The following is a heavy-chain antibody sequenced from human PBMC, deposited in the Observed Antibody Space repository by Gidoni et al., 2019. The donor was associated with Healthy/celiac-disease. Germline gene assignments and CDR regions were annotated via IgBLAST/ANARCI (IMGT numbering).Heavy chain of an antibody. CDR2: IYYSGST. J-gene: IGHJ4*02. D-gene: IGHD3-9*01. V-gene: IGHV4-30-4*08. CDR3: ASSDILTGYPSDY. CDR1: GGSISSGDYY. Sequence: QVQLQESGPGLVKPSQTLSLTCTVAGGSISSGDYYWSWIRQPPGKGLEWIGYIYYSGSTYYNPSLKSRVTISVDTSKNQFSLKLSSVTAADTAVYYCASSDILTGYPSDYWGQGTLVTVSS.